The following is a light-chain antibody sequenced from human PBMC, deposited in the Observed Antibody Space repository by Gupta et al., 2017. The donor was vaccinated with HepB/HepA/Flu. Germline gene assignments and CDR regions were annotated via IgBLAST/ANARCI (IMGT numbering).Light chain of an antibody. CDR2: KAS. V-gene: IGKV1-5*03. CDR3: QEDVTYPLT. J-gene: IGKJ4*01. Sequence: DTQMTQSPATLSASLGDRVTVTCRASQSISGWLAWYQQKPGKAPKLLIHKASSLESGLPSRFSGSASGAEFTLTISMLHPDDFAIYCCQEDVTYPLTSGGGTKVEI. CDR1: QSISGW.